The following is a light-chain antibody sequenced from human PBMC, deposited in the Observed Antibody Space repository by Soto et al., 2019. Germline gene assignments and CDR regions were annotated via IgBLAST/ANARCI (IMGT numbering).Light chain of an antibody. CDR1: QSVASRN. Sequence: GLTLSPGTLSLSKEERATLSCRASQSVASRNLAWYQQKSGQAPRLLIYGASSRAIHTPDRFSGSGSGTDFTLTISGLEPEDFAVYYCQQYNNLPPITSCQVRRLENK. CDR2: GAS. J-gene: IGKJ5*01. V-gene: IGKV3-20*01. CDR3: QQYNNLPPIT.